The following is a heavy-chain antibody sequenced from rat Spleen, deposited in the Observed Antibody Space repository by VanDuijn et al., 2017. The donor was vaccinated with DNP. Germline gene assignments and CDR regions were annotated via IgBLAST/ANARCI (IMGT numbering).Heavy chain of an antibody. D-gene: IGHD1-11*01. Sequence: EVQLVESGGGLVQPGRSLKLSCAASGFTFSDYYMAWVRQAPKKGLEWVASISYDGSSTYYRDSVKGRFTISRDNAKNTQYLQMDSLRSEDTATYYCATLTDYWGQGVMVTVSS. CDR2: ISYDGSST. J-gene: IGHJ2*01. CDR3: ATLTDY. V-gene: IGHV5-7*01. CDR1: GFTFSDYY.